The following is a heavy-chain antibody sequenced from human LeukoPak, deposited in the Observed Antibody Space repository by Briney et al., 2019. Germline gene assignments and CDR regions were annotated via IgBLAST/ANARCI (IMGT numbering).Heavy chain of an antibody. Sequence: KPSETLSLTCTVSGGSISSSSHYWGWLHQPPGKGLEWIGSIYYSGITYYHPSLKSRVTISSDTSKNQFSLKLTSLTAADTAVYYCARLPPIWWFFWGQGTLVTLPS. CDR1: GGSISSSSHY. CDR3: ARLPPIWWFF. CDR2: IYYSGIT. J-gene: IGHJ4*02. D-gene: IGHD2-21*01. V-gene: IGHV4-39*01.